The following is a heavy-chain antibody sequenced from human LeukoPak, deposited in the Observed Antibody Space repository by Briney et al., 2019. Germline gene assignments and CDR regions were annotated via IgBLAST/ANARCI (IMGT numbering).Heavy chain of an antibody. J-gene: IGHJ6*03. D-gene: IGHD2-2*01. CDR1: GGTFSCYA. V-gene: IGHV1-69*05. CDR2: IIPIFGTA. Sequence: ASVKDSCKASGGTFSCYAISWVRQAPGQGLEWMGGIIPIFGTANYAQKFQGRVTITTDESTSTAYMELSSLRSEDTAVYYCARSVVVDYYYMDVWGKGTTVTVSS. CDR3: ARSVVVDYYYMDV.